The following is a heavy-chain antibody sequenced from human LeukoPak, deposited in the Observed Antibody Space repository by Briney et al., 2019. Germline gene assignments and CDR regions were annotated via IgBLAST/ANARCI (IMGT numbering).Heavy chain of an antibody. CDR2: ISYDGSNK. J-gene: IGHJ4*02. CDR1: GFTFSSYA. CDR3: ARDPAPGEDYDYVWGSYRPYYFDY. D-gene: IGHD3-16*02. V-gene: IGHV3-30-3*01. Sequence: GGPLRLSCAASGFTFSSYAMHWVRQAPGKGLEWVAVISYDGSNKYYADSVKGRFTISRDNSKNTLYLQMNSLRAEDTAVYYCARDPAPGEDYDYVWGSYRPYYFDYWGQGTLVTVSS.